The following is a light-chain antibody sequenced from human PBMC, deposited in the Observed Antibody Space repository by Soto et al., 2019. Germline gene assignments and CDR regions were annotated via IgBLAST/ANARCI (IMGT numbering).Light chain of an antibody. V-gene: IGKV3-20*01. CDR3: QQYCSSPWK. CDR2: GPS. CDR1: QSVRSNY. J-gene: IGKJ1*01. Sequence: ELVLTQSPGTLSLSPGERAILSCRASQSVRSNYLAWYQQKPGQAPMLLISGPSTSATGIPDTFGGSGSETGFKFSTSTLQPEDFAEYYGQQYCSSPWKFGKGTKVEIK.